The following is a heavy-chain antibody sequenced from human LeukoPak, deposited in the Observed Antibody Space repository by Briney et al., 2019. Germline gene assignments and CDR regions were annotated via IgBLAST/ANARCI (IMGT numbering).Heavy chain of an antibody. Sequence: SETLSLTCAVYGGSFSSYYWSWIRQSPGKGLEWIGYVYSTGSTNYNPSLKSRVTMSIDTSKNQFSLKLSSVTAADTAVYFCARGYDPRSFYYYYMDVWGKGTTVTISS. CDR1: GGSFSSYY. CDR3: ARGYDPRSFYYYYMDV. J-gene: IGHJ6*03. V-gene: IGHV4-59*01. CDR2: VYSTGST. D-gene: IGHD5-12*01.